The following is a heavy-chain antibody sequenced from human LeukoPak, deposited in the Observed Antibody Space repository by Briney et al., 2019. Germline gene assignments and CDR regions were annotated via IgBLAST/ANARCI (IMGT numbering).Heavy chain of an antibody. CDR1: GFTFRGYS. CDR2: ISSASGSI. J-gene: IGHJ4*02. CDR3: ARLPAYCSSTSCYYDY. D-gene: IGHD2-2*01. V-gene: IGHV3-48*04. Sequence: GGFLRLSCAASGFTFRGYSMNWVRQAPGKGLEWVSYISSASGSIYYADSVKGRFTISRDNAKNSLFLQLNSLRAEDTAVYYCARLPAYCSSTSCYYDYWGQGTLVTVSS.